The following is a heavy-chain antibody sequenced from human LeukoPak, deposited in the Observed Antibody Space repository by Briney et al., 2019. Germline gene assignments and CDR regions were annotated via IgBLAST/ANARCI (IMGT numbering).Heavy chain of an antibody. V-gene: IGHV3-53*01. CDR2: IYSDGST. D-gene: IGHD2-8*01. CDR3: ARFQPIYTNSYAWFDP. J-gene: IGHJ5*02. Sequence: GGSLRLSCAASGFTVSSNYMNWVRQAPGKGLEWVSLIYSDGSTYHADSVKGRFIISRDNSANTLYLQMNSLRAEDTAVYYCARFQPIYTNSYAWFDPWGQGTLVTVSS. CDR1: GFTVSSNY.